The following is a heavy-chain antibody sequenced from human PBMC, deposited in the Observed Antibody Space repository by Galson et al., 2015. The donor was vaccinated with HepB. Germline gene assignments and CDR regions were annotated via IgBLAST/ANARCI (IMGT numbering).Heavy chain of an antibody. CDR3: ARGGAAVAGNNWFDP. CDR2: ISCYNDNT. V-gene: IGHV1-18*01. J-gene: IGHJ5*02. D-gene: IGHD6-19*01. CDR1: GYTFTSYA. Sequence: SVKVSCKASGYTFTSYAISWVRQAPGQGLEWMGWISCYNDNTNYAQKFQGTVTITADESTSTAYMELSSLRSEDTAVYYCARGGAAVAGNNWFDPWGQGTLVTVSS.